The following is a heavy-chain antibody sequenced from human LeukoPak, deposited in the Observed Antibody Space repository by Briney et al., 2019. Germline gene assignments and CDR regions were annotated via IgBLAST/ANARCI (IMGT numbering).Heavy chain of an antibody. CDR1: GDSISGYY. V-gene: IGHV4-59*01. CDR2: IYYSGST. D-gene: IGHD3-10*01. Sequence: PSETLSLTCTVSGDSISGYYWNWIRQPPGKGLEWIGYIYYSGSTNYNPSLKSRVTISVDTSKNQFSLKLSSVTAADTAVYYCARSRGPRRSFDYWGQGTLVTVSS. CDR3: ARSRGPRRSFDY. J-gene: IGHJ4*02.